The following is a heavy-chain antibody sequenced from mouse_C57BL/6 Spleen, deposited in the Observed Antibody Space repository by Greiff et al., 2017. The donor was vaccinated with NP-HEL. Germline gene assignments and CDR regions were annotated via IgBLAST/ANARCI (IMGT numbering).Heavy chain of an antibody. CDR2: INPSTGGT. Sequence: VQLQQSGPELVKPGASVKISCKASGYSFTGYYMNWVKQSPEKSLEWIGEINPSTGGTTYNQKFKAKATLTVDKSSSTAYMQLKSLTSEDSAVYYCARWGGNYFFDYWGQGTTLTVSS. CDR3: ARWGGNYFFDY. V-gene: IGHV1-42*01. CDR1: GYSFTGYY. D-gene: IGHD2-1*01. J-gene: IGHJ2*01.